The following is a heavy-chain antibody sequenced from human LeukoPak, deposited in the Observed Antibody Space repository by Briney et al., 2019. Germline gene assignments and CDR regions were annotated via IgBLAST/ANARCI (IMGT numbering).Heavy chain of an antibody. V-gene: IGHV3-21*01. J-gene: IGHJ4*02. CDR3: ARWVCSSTSCFYFDY. Sequence: PGGSLGLSCAASGFTFSGYTMTWVRQAPGKGLEWVSSISNSSTYIYYADSVKGRFTISRDNVQNSLSLQMNSLRAEDTAVYYCARWVCSSTSCFYFDYWGQGSLVVVSS. CDR2: ISNSSTYI. CDR1: GFTFSGYT. D-gene: IGHD2-2*01.